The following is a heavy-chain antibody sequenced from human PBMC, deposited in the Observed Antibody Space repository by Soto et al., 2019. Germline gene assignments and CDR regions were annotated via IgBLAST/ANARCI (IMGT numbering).Heavy chain of an antibody. CDR2: ISDDGGFR. Sequence: GGSLRLSCAASGFSFNTHAMNWVRQAPGKGLEWVSGISDDGGFRYYADSAKGRFTISRDNSKNTGYLQMNGLRADDTAVYYCATPTPLRGAMITNINFDFWGQGTPVTVSS. V-gene: IGHV3-23*01. D-gene: IGHD3-10*01. CDR3: ATPTPLRGAMITNINFDF. J-gene: IGHJ4*02. CDR1: GFSFNTHA.